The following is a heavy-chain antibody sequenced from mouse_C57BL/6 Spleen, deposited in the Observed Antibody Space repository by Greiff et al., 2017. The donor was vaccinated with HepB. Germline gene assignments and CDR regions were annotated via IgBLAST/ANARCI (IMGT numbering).Heavy chain of an antibody. CDR3: ARYDGYYVD. D-gene: IGHD2-3*01. V-gene: IGHV1-52*01. Sequence: VQMQQPGAELVRPGSSVKLSCKASGYTFTSYWMHWVKQRPIQGLEWIGNIDPSDSETHYNQKFKDKATLTVDKSSSTAYMQLSSLTSEDSAVYYCARYDGYYVDWGQGTTLTVSS. J-gene: IGHJ2*01. CDR1: GYTFTSYW. CDR2: IDPSDSET.